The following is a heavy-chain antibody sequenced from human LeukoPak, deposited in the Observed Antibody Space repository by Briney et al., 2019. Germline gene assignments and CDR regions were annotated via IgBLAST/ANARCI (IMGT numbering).Heavy chain of an antibody. Sequence: SETLSLTCAVYGGSFSGYYWSWIRQPPGKGLEWIGEINHSGSTNYNPSLKSRVTISVDTSKNQFSLKLSSVTAADTAVYYCAGGRRILVVGAATRGGIGWFDPWGQGTLVT. J-gene: IGHJ5*02. CDR3: AGGRRILVVGAATRGGIGWFDP. D-gene: IGHD2-15*01. V-gene: IGHV4-34*01. CDR1: GGSFSGYY. CDR2: INHSGST.